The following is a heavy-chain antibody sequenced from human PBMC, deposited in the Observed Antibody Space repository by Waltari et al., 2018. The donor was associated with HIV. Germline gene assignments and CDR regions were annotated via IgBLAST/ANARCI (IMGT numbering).Heavy chain of an antibody. D-gene: IGHD3-10*01. CDR3: VRGPNAWVGVDY. Sequence: EVQLVESGGGLVQPGGSLRLSCADSGLTFSRYGMNWVRQAPGKGLVGVARLNTDGSHTVYADSVRGRFTISRDNAKSTLYLQMNSLKVEDMAVYYCVRGPNAWVGVDYWGPGTLVTVSS. CDR2: LNTDGSHT. V-gene: IGHV3-74*01. CDR1: GLTFSRYG. J-gene: IGHJ4*02.